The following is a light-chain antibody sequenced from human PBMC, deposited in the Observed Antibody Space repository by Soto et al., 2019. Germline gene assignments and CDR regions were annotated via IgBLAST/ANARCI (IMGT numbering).Light chain of an antibody. CDR3: QQYNNWPRT. J-gene: IGKJ1*01. CDR1: QSVSSY. CDR2: DAS. V-gene: IGKV3-11*01. Sequence: EIAFTQSTATLSLSPGESATLSGLASQSVSSYLGWYQQKPCQAPRLLIYDASHRATGIPARFSGSGSGTDFTLTISSLQSEDFAVYCCQQYNNWPRTFGQGTKVDIK.